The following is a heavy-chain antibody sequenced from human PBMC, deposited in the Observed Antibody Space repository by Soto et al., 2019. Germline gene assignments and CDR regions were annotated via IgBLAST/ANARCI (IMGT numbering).Heavy chain of an antibody. J-gene: IGHJ5*02. Sequence: QITLKESGPPLVKPTQTLTLTCTFSGFSLTTRGVGVGWIRQPPGKALECLALIYWDDDKRYSPSLQSRLSITTDTSKNQVVLTMTNVDPVDTATYYCAHIPNYYQYDGFDPWGQGTLVSVSS. CDR2: IYWDDDK. V-gene: IGHV2-5*02. D-gene: IGHD3-16*01. CDR1: GFSLTTRGVG. CDR3: AHIPNYYQYDGFDP.